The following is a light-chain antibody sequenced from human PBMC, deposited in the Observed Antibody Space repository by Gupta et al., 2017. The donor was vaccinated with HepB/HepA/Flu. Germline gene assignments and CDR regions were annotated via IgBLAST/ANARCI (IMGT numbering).Light chain of an antibody. CDR2: YDS. CDR1: NVGSKS. V-gene: IGLV3-21*04. J-gene: IGLJ2*01. CDR3: QVWDSNSDHVV. Sequence: SYVLTQPPSVSVAPGKTARITCGGNNVGSKSVNWYQQNPGQAPVLVIYYDSDRPSGIPERFSGSNSGNTATLTISRVEAGDEADYFCQVWDSNSDHVVFGGGTKLTVL.